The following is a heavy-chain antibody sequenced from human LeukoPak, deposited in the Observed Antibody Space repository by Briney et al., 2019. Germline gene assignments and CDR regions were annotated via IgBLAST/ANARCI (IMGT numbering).Heavy chain of an antibody. Sequence: GGSLGLSCAASGFTVSSTYLTWVRQAPGKGLDWLSVIYSGGYTYYADSVKGRFFISRDISENMVYLQMNSLSVEDTAVYFCARGRPAHYFDSWGPGTLVTVS. D-gene: IGHD6-6*01. V-gene: IGHV3-66*01. CDR1: GFTVSSTY. CDR2: IYSGGYT. CDR3: ARGRPAHYFDS. J-gene: IGHJ4*02.